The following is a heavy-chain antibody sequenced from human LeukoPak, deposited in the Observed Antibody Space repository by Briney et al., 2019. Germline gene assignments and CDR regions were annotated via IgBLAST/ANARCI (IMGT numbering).Heavy chain of an antibody. CDR1: GYTFTSYG. V-gene: IGHV1-18*01. CDR3: ARSDVWVVPAATDFDY. D-gene: IGHD2-2*01. CDR2: ISAYNGNT. Sequence: ASVNVSCKASGYTFTSYGISWVRQAPGQGLEWMGWISAYNGNTNYAQKLQGRVTMTTDTSTSTAYMELRSLRSDDTAVYYCARSDVWVVPAATDFDYWGQGTLVTVSS. J-gene: IGHJ4*02.